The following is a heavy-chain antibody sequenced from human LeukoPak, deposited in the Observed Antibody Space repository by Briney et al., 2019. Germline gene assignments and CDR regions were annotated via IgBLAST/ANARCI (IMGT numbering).Heavy chain of an antibody. V-gene: IGHV3-21*01. J-gene: IGHJ3*02. CDR3: ARGSATIFGVRDAFDI. Sequence: ESLTLTCAVSGFTFSSYSMNWVRQPPGKGLEWVSSISSSSSYIYYADSVMGRFTISSDNAKNSLYLQMNSLRAEDTAVYYCARGSATIFGVRDAFDIWGQGTMVTVSS. D-gene: IGHD3-3*01. CDR1: GFTFSSYS. CDR2: ISSSSSYI.